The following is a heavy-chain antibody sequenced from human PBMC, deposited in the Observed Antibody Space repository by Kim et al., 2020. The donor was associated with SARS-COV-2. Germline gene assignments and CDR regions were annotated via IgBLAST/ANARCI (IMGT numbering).Heavy chain of an antibody. CDR2: T. J-gene: IGHJ4*02. D-gene: IGHD1-26*01. CDR3: ARGGSGSYTDY. V-gene: IGHV1-18*01. Sequence: TNYAQKLQGRVTMTTDTSTSTAYMELRSLRSNDTAVYYCARGGSGSYTDYWGQGTLVTVSS.